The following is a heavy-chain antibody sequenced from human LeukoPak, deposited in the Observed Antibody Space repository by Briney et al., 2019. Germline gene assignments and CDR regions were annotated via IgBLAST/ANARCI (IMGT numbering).Heavy chain of an antibody. J-gene: IGHJ4*02. D-gene: IGHD2-21*01. V-gene: IGHV1-2*02. CDR3: AKSGGDLYYFDY. Sequence: ASVKVSCKASGYTFTGYYMHWVRQAPGQGLEWMGWINPNSGGTNYAQKFQGRVTMTRDTSISTAYMELSRLRPDDTAVYYCAKSGGDLYYFDYWGQGTLVTVSS. CDR2: INPNSGGT. CDR1: GYTFTGYY.